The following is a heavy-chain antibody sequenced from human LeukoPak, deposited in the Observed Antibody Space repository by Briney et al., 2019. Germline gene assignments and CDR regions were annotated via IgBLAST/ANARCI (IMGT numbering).Heavy chain of an antibody. J-gene: IGHJ1*01. CDR1: GGTFSSYA. CDR2: IIPIFGTA. V-gene: IGHV1-69*01. CDR3: ARGFTYYDILTGYYTVAEYFQH. Sequence: SVKVSCKASGGTFSSYAISWVRQAPGQGLEWMGGIIPIFGTADYAQKFQGRVTITADESTSTAYMELSSLRSEDTAVYYCARGFTYYDILTGYYTVAEYFQHWGQGTLVTVSS. D-gene: IGHD3-9*01.